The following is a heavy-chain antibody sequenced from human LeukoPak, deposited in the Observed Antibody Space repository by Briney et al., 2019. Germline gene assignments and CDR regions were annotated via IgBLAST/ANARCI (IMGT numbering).Heavy chain of an antibody. Sequence: SETLSLTCTVSGGSISSSSYYWVWIRQPPGKGLEWIGSIYYSGSTYYNPSLKSRVTISVDTSKNQFSLKLSSVTAADTAVYYCARRQYFLFDYWGQGTPVTVSS. J-gene: IGHJ4*02. CDR2: IYYSGST. CDR3: ARRQYFLFDY. CDR1: GGSISSSSYY. D-gene: IGHD2/OR15-2a*01. V-gene: IGHV4-39*01.